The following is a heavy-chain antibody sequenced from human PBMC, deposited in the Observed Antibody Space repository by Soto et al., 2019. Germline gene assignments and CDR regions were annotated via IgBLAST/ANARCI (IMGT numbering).Heavy chain of an antibody. V-gene: IGHV1-3*01. CDR2: INAGNGNT. CDR1: GYTFTSYA. D-gene: IGHD3-22*01. J-gene: IGHJ6*02. Sequence: ASVKVSCKASGYTFTSYAMHWVRQAPGQRLEWMGWINAGNGNTKYSQKFQGRVTITRDTSASTANMELSSLRSEDTALYYCASSRLLKPPGYYYGMDVWGQGTTVTVSS. CDR3: ASSRLLKPPGYYYGMDV.